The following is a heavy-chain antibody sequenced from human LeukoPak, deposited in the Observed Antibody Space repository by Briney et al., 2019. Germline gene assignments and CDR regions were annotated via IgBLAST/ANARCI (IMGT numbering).Heavy chain of an antibody. CDR2: INHSGST. J-gene: IGHJ4*02. CDR1: GGSFSGYY. V-gene: IGHV4-34*01. D-gene: IGHD1-26*01. Sequence: SETLSLTCAVYGGSFSGYYWSWIRRPPGKGLEWIGEINHSGSTNYNPSLKSRVTISVDTSKNQFSLKLSSVTAADTAVYYCARVSGYSGSYYGYWGQGTLVTVSS. CDR3: ARVSGYSGSYYGY.